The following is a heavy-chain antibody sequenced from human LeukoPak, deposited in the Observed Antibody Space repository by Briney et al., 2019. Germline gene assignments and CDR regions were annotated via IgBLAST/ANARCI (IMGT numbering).Heavy chain of an antibody. Sequence: GGSLRLSCAASGFTFNIYAMRWVRLAPGKELEWVSAISGSGGGTQYADSVKGRFTISRDNSKNTLYLQMNSLRAEDTAVYYCATEYLGTSWGQGTLVTVSS. CDR3: ATEYLGTS. CDR1: GFTFNIYA. V-gene: IGHV3-23*01. J-gene: IGHJ4*02. D-gene: IGHD1-1*01. CDR2: ISGSGGGT.